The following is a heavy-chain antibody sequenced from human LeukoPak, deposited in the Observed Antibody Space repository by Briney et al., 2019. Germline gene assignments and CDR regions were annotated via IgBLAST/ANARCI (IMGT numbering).Heavy chain of an antibody. CDR1: GASISGGTSY. V-gene: IGHV4-61*02. Sequence: SETLSLTCTVSGASISGGTSYWGWIRQPAGKGLEWIGRIYASGRTNYNPSLESRVTISVDTSKDQFSLKMNSMSAADTAVYYCAKDGDDDDFWGSFRGPSVWGQGVLVTVPS. CDR2: IYASGRT. CDR3: AKDGDDDDFWGSFRGPSV. D-gene: IGHD3-16*02. J-gene: IGHJ4*02.